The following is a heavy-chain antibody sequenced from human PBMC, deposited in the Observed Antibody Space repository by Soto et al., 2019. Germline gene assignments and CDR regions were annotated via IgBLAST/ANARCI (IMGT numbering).Heavy chain of an antibody. CDR2: IIPIFGTA. J-gene: IGHJ6*02. Sequence: SVKVSCKASGGTFSSYAISWVRQAPGQGLEWMGGIIPIFGTANYAQKFQGRVTITADESTSTAYMELSSLRSEDTAVYYCATSVGWLRGYYYYGMDVWGQETTVTVSS. V-gene: IGHV1-69*13. D-gene: IGHD5-12*01. CDR3: ATSVGWLRGYYYYGMDV. CDR1: GGTFSSYA.